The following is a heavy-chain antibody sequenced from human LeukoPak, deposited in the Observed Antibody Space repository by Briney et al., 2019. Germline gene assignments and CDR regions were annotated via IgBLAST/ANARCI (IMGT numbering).Heavy chain of an antibody. Sequence: GGSLRLSCAASGFTFSNYGMHWVRQTPGKGLEWVALISSDGSKNIYADSVKGRFTISRDNSKNTVYLQMNSLRAEDTAVYYCVKGLVQTTMSYSVDYWGQGALVTVSS. CDR2: ISSDGSKN. CDR1: GFTFSNYG. J-gene: IGHJ4*02. CDR3: VKGLVQTTMSYSVDY. V-gene: IGHV3-30*18. D-gene: IGHD1-1*01.